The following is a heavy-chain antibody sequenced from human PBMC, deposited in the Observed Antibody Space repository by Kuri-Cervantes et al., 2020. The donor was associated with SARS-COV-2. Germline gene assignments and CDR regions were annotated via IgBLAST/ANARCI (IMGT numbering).Heavy chain of an antibody. V-gene: IGHV4-34*01. CDR2: INHSGST. CDR1: GGSFSGYY. Sequence: QTLSLTCAVYGGSFSGYYCSWIRQPPGKGLEWIGEINHSGSTNYNPSLKSRVTISVDTSKNQFSLKLSSVTAADTAVYYCARGRIAVVPAAKAFDPWGQGTLVTVSS. J-gene: IGHJ5*02. CDR3: ARGRIAVVPAAKAFDP. D-gene: IGHD2-2*01.